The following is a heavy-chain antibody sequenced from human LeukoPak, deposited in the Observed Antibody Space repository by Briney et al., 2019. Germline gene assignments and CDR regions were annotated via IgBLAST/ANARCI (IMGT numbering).Heavy chain of an antibody. CDR1: GFTFSRYG. Sequence: PGGSLRLSCAASGFTFSRYGMHWVRQAPGKGLEWLAFISYDGSNKYYADSVKGRFIISRDNYKNTLYLQMNSLRAEDTAVYYCAKNGIVVVVPTNWFDPWGQGTLVTVSS. CDR3: AKNGIVVVVPTNWFDP. V-gene: IGHV3-30*18. CDR2: ISYDGSNK. J-gene: IGHJ5*02. D-gene: IGHD2-15*01.